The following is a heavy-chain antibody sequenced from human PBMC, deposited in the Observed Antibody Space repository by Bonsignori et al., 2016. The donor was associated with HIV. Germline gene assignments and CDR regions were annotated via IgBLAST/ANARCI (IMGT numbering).Heavy chain of an antibody. Sequence: WIRQSPSRGLEWLGRTYFRSRWYIDYEPSVKGRVIISPDASKNQFSLQLDSVTPEDTAMYYCVVTYYYPGRPHSNPFEIWGQGTMVTVSS. D-gene: IGHD3-10*01. J-gene: IGHJ3*02. CDR3: VVTYYYPGRPHSNPFEI. V-gene: IGHV6-1*01. CDR2: TYFRSRWYI.